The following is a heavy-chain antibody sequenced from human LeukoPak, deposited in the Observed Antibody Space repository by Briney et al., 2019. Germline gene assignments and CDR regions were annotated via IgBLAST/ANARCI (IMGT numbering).Heavy chain of an antibody. V-gene: IGHV3-48*04. CDR1: GFTFSSYG. CDR3: ARGPFYDSSGYPYYYYGMDV. J-gene: IGHJ6*02. CDR2: ISSSGSTI. D-gene: IGHD3-22*01. Sequence: GRSLRLSCAASGFTFSSYGMHWVRQAPGKGLEWVSYISSSGSTIYYADSVKGRFTISRDNAKNSLYLQMNSLRAEDTAVYYCARGPFYDSSGYPYYYYGMDVWGQGTTVTVSS.